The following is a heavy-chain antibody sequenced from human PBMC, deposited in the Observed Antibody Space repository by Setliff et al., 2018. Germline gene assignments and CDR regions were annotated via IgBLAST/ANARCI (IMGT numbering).Heavy chain of an antibody. D-gene: IGHD3-22*01. CDR2: IYSSGST. CDR1: GGSISSGDYY. J-gene: IGHJ4*02. Sequence: SETLSLTCTVSGGSISSGDYYWSWIRQPPGKGLEWIGYIYSSGSTYYNPSLKSRVSISVDTSKNQFSLKLSSVTAAYTAVYYCARESRYYYDNLGTLDYWGQGTLVTVSS. CDR3: ARESRYYYDNLGTLDY. V-gene: IGHV4-30-4*08.